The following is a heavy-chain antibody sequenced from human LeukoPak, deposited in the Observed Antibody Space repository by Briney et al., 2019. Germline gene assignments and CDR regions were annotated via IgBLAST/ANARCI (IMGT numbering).Heavy chain of an antibody. CDR3: ARGKVYFDY. CDR1: GGSFSGYY. V-gene: IGHV4-34*01. CDR2: INHSGST. J-gene: IGHJ4*02. Sequence: SETLSLTCAVYGGSFSGYYWSWIRQPPGKGLEWIGEINHSGSTNYNPYLKSRVTISVDTSKNQFSLKLSSVTAADTAVYYCARGKVYFDYWGQGTLVTVSS.